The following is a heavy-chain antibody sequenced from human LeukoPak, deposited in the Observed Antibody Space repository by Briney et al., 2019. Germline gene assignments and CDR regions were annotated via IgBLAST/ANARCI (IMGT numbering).Heavy chain of an antibody. CDR2: IWYDGSNK. Sequence: PGGSLRLSCAASGFTFSSYGMHWVRQAPGKGLEWVAVIWYDGSNKYYADSVKGRFTISRDNSKNTLYLQMNSLRAEDTAVYYCATIGGGGKGQLVWSPFDYWGQGTLVTVSS. J-gene: IGHJ4*02. D-gene: IGHD6-6*01. V-gene: IGHV3-33*01. CDR1: GFTFSSYG. CDR3: ATIGGGGKGQLVWSPFDY.